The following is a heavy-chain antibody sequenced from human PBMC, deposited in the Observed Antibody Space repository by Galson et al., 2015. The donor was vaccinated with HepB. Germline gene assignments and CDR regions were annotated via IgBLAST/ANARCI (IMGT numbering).Heavy chain of an antibody. V-gene: IGHV6-1*01. CDR2: TYYRSKWST. CDR1: GDSVSSNRAA. Sequence: CAISGDSVSSNRAAWNWVGQSPSRGLEWLGRTYYRSKWSTNYAESVKSRITISPDTSRNQFSLQLNSVTPEDTAVYYCARTLSADGTNCFDSWGQGTLVTVSS. D-gene: IGHD6-13*01. J-gene: IGHJ5*01. CDR3: ARTLSADGTNCFDS.